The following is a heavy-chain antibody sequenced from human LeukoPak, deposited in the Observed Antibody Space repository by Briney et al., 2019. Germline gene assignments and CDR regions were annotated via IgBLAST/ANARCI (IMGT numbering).Heavy chain of an antibody. V-gene: IGHV1-18*01. Sequence: VASVKVSCKASGYTFTSYGISWVRQAPGQGLEWMGWICAYNGNTNYAQKLQGRVTMTTDTSTSTAYMELRSLRSDDTAVYYCARGRTYCGGDCYMNWFDPWGQGTLVTVSS. D-gene: IGHD2-21*01. CDR2: ICAYNGNT. CDR3: ARGRTYCGGDCYMNWFDP. CDR1: GYTFTSYG. J-gene: IGHJ5*02.